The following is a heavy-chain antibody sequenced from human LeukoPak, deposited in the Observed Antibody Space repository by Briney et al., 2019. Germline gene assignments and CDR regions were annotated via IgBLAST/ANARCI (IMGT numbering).Heavy chain of an antibody. CDR3: ARVVGSWYFDY. Sequence: PSETLSLTCTVSGGSISSSSYYWGWIRQPPGKGLEWIGYIYYSGSTNYNPSLKSRVTISVDTSKNQFSLKLSSVAAADTAVYYCARVVGSWYFDYWGQGTLVTVSS. V-gene: IGHV4-61*05. J-gene: IGHJ4*02. CDR1: GGSISSSSYY. D-gene: IGHD6-13*01. CDR2: IYYSGST.